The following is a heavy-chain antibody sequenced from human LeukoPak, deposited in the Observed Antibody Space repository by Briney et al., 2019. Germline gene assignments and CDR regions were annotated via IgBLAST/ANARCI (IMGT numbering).Heavy chain of an antibody. CDR3: ARVGDTGDFWSGYRWTKARYFDY. J-gene: IGHJ4*02. CDR2: INHSGST. Sequence: PSETLSLTCAVYGGSFSGYYWSWLRQPPGKGLEWIGEINHSGSTNYNPSLKSRVTISVDTSKNQFSLKLSSVTAADTAVYYCARVGDTGDFWSGYRWTKARYFDYWGQGTLVTVSS. D-gene: IGHD3-3*01. CDR1: GGSFSGYY. V-gene: IGHV4-34*01.